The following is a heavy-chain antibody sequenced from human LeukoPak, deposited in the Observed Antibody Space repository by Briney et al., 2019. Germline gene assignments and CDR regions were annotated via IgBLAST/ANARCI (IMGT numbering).Heavy chain of an antibody. CDR3: ARRYYYNLGSFPFDF. V-gene: IGHV4-34*01. Sequence: SETLSLTCAVSGGPFSGYFWSWIRQSSGKGLEWIGEIHNSGTTNYNPSLNSRVTISEDTSKNQFYLNLSSVTAADTAVYYCARRYYYNLGSFPFDFWGQGTLVPSPQ. CDR2: IHNSGTT. CDR1: GGPFSGYF. D-gene: IGHD3-10*01. J-gene: IGHJ4*02.